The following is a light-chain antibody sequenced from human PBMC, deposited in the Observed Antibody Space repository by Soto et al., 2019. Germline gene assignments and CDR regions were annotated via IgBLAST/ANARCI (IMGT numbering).Light chain of an antibody. CDR3: MQPLQSWT. CDR1: QILLHSNGYNY. CDR2: LGS. J-gene: IGKJ1*01. Sequence: EIGMTQSPLSLPVTPGEPASISCRSSQILLHSNGYNYLDWYLQKPGQSPQLLIYLGSNRASGVPDRFSGSGSGTDFTLKISRVEAEDVGVYYCMQPLQSWTFAQGTKVDI. V-gene: IGKV2-28*01.